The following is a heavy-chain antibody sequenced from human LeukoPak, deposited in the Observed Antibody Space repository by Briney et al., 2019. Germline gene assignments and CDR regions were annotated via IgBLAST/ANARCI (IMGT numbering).Heavy chain of an antibody. D-gene: IGHD3-22*01. V-gene: IGHV4-59*01. Sequence: SETLSLTCTVSGGSISSYYWSWIRQPPGKGLEWIGYIYYSGSTNYNPSLKSRVTISVDTSKNQFSLKLSSVTAADTAVYYCASHDSSGYYYFDYWGQGTLVTVSS. CDR3: ASHDSSGYYYFDY. CDR2: IYYSGST. J-gene: IGHJ4*02. CDR1: GGSISSYY.